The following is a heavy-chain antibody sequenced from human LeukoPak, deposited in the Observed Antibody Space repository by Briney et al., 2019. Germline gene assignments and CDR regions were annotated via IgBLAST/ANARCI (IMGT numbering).Heavy chain of an antibody. CDR3: ARGRIVATILDY. D-gene: IGHD5-12*01. Sequence: GGSLRLSCAASGFTFSSYGMQWVRQAPGKGLEWVAVIWYDGSNKYYADSVKGRFTISRDNSKNTLYLQMNSLRAEDTAVYYCARGRIVATILDYWGQGTLVTVSS. CDR2: IWYDGSNK. CDR1: GFTFSSYG. V-gene: IGHV3-33*01. J-gene: IGHJ4*02.